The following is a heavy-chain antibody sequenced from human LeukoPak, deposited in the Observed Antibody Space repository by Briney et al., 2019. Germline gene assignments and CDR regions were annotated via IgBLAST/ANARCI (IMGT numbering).Heavy chain of an antibody. J-gene: IGHJ6*03. Sequence: SGGSLRLSCAASGFTFSSYAMIWVPQAPGKGLEWVSAISGSGGSTYYADSVKGRFTISRDNSKNTLYLQMNSLRAEDTAVYYCAKGVLGATLTINYMDVWGKGTTVTVSS. V-gene: IGHV3-23*01. CDR1: GFTFSSYA. CDR2: ISGSGGST. D-gene: IGHD4-17*01. CDR3: AKGVLGATLTINYMDV.